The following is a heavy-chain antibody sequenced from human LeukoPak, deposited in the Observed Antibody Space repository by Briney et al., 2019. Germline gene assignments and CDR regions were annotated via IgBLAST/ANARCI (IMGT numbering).Heavy chain of an antibody. CDR1: GFTFSSYA. CDR2: ISGSGGST. CDR3: AKGVLTTLTPFDY. D-gene: IGHD4-17*01. Sequence: GGSLRLSCAASGFTFSSYAMSWVRQAPGKGLEWVSAISGSGGSTYYADSVKGRFTISRDNSKDTLYLQMNSLRAEDTAVYFCAKGVLTTLTPFDYWGQGTLVTVSS. J-gene: IGHJ4*02. V-gene: IGHV3-23*01.